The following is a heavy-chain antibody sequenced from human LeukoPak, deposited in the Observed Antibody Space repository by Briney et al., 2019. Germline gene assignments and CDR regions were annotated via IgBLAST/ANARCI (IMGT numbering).Heavy chain of an antibody. D-gene: IGHD2-2*02. J-gene: IGHJ5*02. CDR3: ARRYTESRGNWFDP. CDR2: IYPGDSDT. Sequence: GESLKISCKASGYGFTSYWIGWVRQMPGKGLEWIWTIYPGDSDTRYSPSFQGQVTISADKSINTAYLQWSSLKASDTAIYYCARRYTESRGNWFDPWGQGTLVTVSS. CDR1: GYGFTSYW. V-gene: IGHV5-51*01.